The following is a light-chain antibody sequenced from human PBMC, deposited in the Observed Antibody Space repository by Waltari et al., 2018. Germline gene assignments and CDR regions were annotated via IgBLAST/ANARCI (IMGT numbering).Light chain of an antibody. J-gene: IGKJ1*01. CDR2: WAS. CDR3: HQHYTTPWT. CDR1: RIVFYTDNNKNY. Sequence: DIAMTQSPDSLAVSLGERATINCKSSRIVFYTDNNKNYLTWYQQKPGQPPQLLISWASTRESGVPDRFIGSGSGTDFTLTISSLQAEDVAVYYCHQHYTTPWTFGQGTLVE. V-gene: IGKV4-1*01.